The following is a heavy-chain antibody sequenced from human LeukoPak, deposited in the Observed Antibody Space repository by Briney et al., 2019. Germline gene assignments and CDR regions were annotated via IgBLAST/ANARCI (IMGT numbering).Heavy chain of an antibody. J-gene: IGHJ4*02. D-gene: IGHD5-18*01. CDR3: AKDPRNHSYGWSWRYFDY. CDR1: GFTFSSYE. Sequence: GGSLRLSCAASGFTFSSYEMNWVRQAPGKGLEWVSYISSSGSTTYYADSVKGRFTISRDNSKNTLYLQVNSLRAEDTAVYYCAKDPRNHSYGWSWRYFDYWGQGTLVTVSS. CDR2: ISSSGSTT. V-gene: IGHV3-48*03.